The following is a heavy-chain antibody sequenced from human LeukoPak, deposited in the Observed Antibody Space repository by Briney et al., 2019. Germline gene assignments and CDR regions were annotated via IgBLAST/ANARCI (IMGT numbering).Heavy chain of an antibody. CDR2: IYPGDSDT. V-gene: IGHV5-51*01. CDR3: ARQGTGSSFDY. J-gene: IGHJ4*02. CDR1: GYIFLSYW. Sequence: GESLKFSCKGSGYIFLSYWIGWVRQMPGKGLEWMGIIYPGDSDTRYSPSFQGQVTISVDKSISTAYLQWSSLKASDTAIYYCARQGTGSSFDYWGQGTLVTVSS. D-gene: IGHD6-6*01.